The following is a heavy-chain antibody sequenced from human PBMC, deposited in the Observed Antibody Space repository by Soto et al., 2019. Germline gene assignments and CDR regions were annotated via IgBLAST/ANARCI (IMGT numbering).Heavy chain of an antibody. D-gene: IGHD3-10*01. V-gene: IGHV1-69*01. Sequence: QVQLVQSGAEVKKPGSSVKVSCKASGGTFSSYAISWVRQAPGQGLEWMGGIIPIFGTANYAQKFQGRVTITADESTSTDYMELSSLRSEGTAVYYCASPDKRITMVRGVIGYHYYGMDVWGQGTTVTVSS. CDR3: ASPDKRITMVRGVIGYHYYGMDV. J-gene: IGHJ6*02. CDR2: IIPIFGTA. CDR1: GGTFSSYA.